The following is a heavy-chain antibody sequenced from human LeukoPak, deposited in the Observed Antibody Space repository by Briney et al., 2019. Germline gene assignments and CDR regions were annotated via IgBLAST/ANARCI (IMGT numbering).Heavy chain of an antibody. CDR2: ISAYNGNT. J-gene: IGHJ6*02. V-gene: IGHV1-18*01. CDR3: ARGEGSYYGMDV. Sequence: ASVKVSCKASGGTFSSYAISWVRQAPGQGLEWMGWISAYNGNTNYAQKLQGRVTMTTDTSASTAYMELSSLRSEDTAVYYCARGEGSYYGMDVWGQGTTVTVSS. CDR1: GGTFSSYA. D-gene: IGHD1-26*01.